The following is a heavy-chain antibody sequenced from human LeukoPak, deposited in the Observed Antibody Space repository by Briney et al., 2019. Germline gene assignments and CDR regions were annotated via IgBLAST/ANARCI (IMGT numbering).Heavy chain of an antibody. CDR1: GYSFTSYW. D-gene: IGHD5-24*01. J-gene: IGHJ4*02. CDR3: ARPATLATITGFDY. CDR2: IYPGDSDT. V-gene: IGHV5-51*01. Sequence: GASLKISCKGSGYSFTSYWIGWVRRMPGKGLEWMGIIYPGDSDTRYGPSFQGQVTISADKSISTAYLQWSSLKASDTAMYYCARPATLATITGFDYWGQGTLVTVSS.